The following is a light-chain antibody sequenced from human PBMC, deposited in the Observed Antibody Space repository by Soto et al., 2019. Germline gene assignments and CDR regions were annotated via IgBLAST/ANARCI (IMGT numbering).Light chain of an antibody. Sequence: DIQMAQSPSSLSASIGDRVTITCRASQGISEYLAWYQQRPGNAPNLLIYGASILQSGVPSRFSGSGSGTHFTLTISSLEPEDLAVYYCQQRSNWPPEWTFGQGTKVEIK. CDR1: QGISEY. CDR3: QQRSNWPPEWT. J-gene: IGKJ1*01. V-gene: IGKV1-27*01. CDR2: GAS.